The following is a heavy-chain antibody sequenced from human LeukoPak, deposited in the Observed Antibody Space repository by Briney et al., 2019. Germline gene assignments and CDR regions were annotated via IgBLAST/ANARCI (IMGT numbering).Heavy chain of an antibody. D-gene: IGHD3/OR15-3a*01. CDR1: GGSISPYY. V-gene: IGHV4-59*01. CDR2: IYYSGST. Sequence: SETLSLTCTVSGGSISPYYWSWVRQPPGEGLEWIGYIYYSGSTNYNPSLKSRVTISVDTSKNQFSLKLSSVTAADTAVYYCATYGGTGYYGFAYWGQGTLVTVSS. J-gene: IGHJ4*02. CDR3: ATYGGTGYYGFAY.